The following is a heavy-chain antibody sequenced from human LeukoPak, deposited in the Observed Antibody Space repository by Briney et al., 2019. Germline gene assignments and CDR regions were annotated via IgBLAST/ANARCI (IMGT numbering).Heavy chain of an antibody. CDR3: ARDYDFWSVYYMDV. V-gene: IGHV3-7*01. CDR1: GFTFSSYA. D-gene: IGHD3-3*01. J-gene: IGHJ6*03. CDR2: IKQDGSEK. Sequence: PGGSLRLSCAASGFTFSSYAMSWVRQAPGKGLEWVANIKQDGSEKYYVDSVKGRFTISRDNAKNSLYLQMNSLRAEDTAVYYCARDYDFWSVYYMDVWGKGTTVTVSS.